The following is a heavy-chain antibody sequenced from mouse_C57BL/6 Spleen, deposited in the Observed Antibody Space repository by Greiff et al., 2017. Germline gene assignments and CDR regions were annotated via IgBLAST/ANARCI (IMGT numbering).Heavy chain of an antibody. CDR1: GFTFSSYA. Sequence: EVKLVESGGGLVKPGGSLKLSCAASGFTFSSYAMSWVRQTPEKRLEWVATISDGGSYTYYPDNVKGRFTISRDNAKNNLYLQMSQLKSEDTAMYYCARWDSSGYDYFDYWGQGTTLTVSS. CDR3: ARWDSSGYDYFDY. V-gene: IGHV5-4*03. D-gene: IGHD3-2*02. J-gene: IGHJ2*01. CDR2: ISDGGSYT.